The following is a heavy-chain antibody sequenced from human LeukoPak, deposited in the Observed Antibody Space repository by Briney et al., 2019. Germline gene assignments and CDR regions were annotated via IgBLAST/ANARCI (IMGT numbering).Heavy chain of an antibody. D-gene: IGHD2/OR15-2a*01. CDR2: IKQDGSEK. J-gene: IGHJ4*02. CDR3: AREGPRGNSQFDY. CDR1: GFTFSSYW. Sequence: GGSLRLSCAASGFTFSSYWMSWVRQAPGKGLEWVANIKQDGSEKYYVDSVKGRLTISRDNSKNTLYLQMNSLRAEDTAIYYCAREGPRGNSQFDYWGQGTLVTVSS. V-gene: IGHV3-7*01.